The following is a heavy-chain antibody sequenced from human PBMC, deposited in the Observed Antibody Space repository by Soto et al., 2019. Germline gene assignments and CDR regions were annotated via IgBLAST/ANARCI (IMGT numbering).Heavy chain of an antibody. Sequence: QVQLQESGPGLVKPSETLSLTCTVSGGSISSYYWSWIRQPPGKGLEWIGFTHYSGSTNYNPSIKSRVTISVDPSKNQFSLHLSSVTAADTAVYYCARVGCSSCRFDPWGQGTVVIVSS. CDR3: ARVGCSSCRFDP. CDR1: GGSISSYY. J-gene: IGHJ5*02. D-gene: IGHD6-6*01. CDR2: THYSGST. V-gene: IGHV4-59*01.